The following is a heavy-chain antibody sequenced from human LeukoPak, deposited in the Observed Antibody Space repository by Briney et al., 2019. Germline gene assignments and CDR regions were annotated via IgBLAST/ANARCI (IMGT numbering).Heavy chain of an antibody. D-gene: IGHD6-13*01. CDR3: ARDRAAEFYGMDV. V-gene: IGHV3-7*03. CDR2: IKTDGSEK. CDR1: GFTFSSYW. J-gene: IGHJ6*02. Sequence: GGSLRLSCEASGFTFSSYWMSWVRQAPGKGLEWVANIKTDGSEKYYVDSVKGRFTISRDNAKNSLYLQMNSLRAEDTAVYYCARDRAAEFYGMDVWGQGTTVTVSS.